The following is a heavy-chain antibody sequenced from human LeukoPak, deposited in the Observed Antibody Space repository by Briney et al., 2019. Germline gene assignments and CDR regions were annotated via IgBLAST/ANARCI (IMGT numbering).Heavy chain of an antibody. V-gene: IGHV3-48*03. CDR1: GFTFRSYE. CDR3: ARDPFSSSSFDY. J-gene: IGHJ4*02. D-gene: IGHD6-13*01. Sequence: PGGSLRLSCAASGFTFRSYEMNWVRQAPGKGLEWVSYISSSGTTIYYADSVKGRFTISRDNAKNSLYLQMNTLRAEDTAVYYCARDPFSSSSFDYWGQGTLVTVSS. CDR2: ISSSGTTI.